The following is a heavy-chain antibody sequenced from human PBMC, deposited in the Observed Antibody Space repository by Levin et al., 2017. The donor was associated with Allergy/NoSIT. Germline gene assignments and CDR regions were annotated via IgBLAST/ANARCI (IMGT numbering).Heavy chain of an antibody. CDR3: AKEGSGSYDPPDY. CDR2: ISYDGSKK. V-gene: IGHV3-30*18. J-gene: IGHJ4*02. CDR1: GFTFGYYG. Sequence: PGESLKISCTGSGFTFGYYGIHWVRQAPGKGLEWVAVISYDGSKKYYGDSVKGRFTLSRDNSKNTAYLQMNSLTTGDTAVYYCAKEGSGSYDPPDYWGQGTLVTVSS. D-gene: IGHD1-26*01.